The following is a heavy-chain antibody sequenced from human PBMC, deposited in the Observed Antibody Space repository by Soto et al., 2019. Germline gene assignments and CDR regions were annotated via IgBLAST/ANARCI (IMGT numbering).Heavy chain of an antibody. Sequence: GWSLRLSCTDSGFSFNTYVMDWVRQAPGKGLEWVARILYDGSKEYYADPVKGRFTISRDNSKNTLYLQMDRLRVEDTAVYFCAKGLALMADHWGQGTTVTVSS. V-gene: IGHV3-30*18. CDR1: GFSFNTYV. CDR2: ILYDGSKE. CDR3: AKGLALMADH. J-gene: IGHJ4*02. D-gene: IGHD2-21*01.